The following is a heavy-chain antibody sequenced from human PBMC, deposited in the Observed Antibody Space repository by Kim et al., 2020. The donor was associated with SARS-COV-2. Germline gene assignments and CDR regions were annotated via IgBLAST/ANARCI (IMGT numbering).Heavy chain of an antibody. CDR3: ASERGYSGYDPGDGTGGYFDY. J-gene: IGHJ4*02. CDR1: GGTFSSYA. D-gene: IGHD5-12*01. CDR2: IIPIFGTA. Sequence: SVKVSCKASGGTFSSYAISWVRQAPGQGLEWMGGIIPIFGTANYAQKFQGRVTITADESTSTAYMELSSLRSEDTAVYYCASERGYSGYDPGDGTGGYFDYWGQGTLVTVSS. V-gene: IGHV1-69*13.